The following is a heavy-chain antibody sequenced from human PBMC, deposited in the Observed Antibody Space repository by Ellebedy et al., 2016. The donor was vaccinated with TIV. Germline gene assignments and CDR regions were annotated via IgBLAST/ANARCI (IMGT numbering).Heavy chain of an antibody. CDR2: ISGSSTYI. D-gene: IGHD4-17*01. J-gene: IGHJ2*01. CDR1: GFTFSTYT. V-gene: IGHV3-21*01. CDR3: ARKVPAPTTVPPNWYFDL. Sequence: PGGSLRLSCVGSGFTFSTYTMNWVRQATGKGLEWVSSISGSSTYIYYADSVKGRFAISRYNAKNSLYLQMNSLRAEDTAVYYFARKVPAPTTVPPNWYFDLWGRGTLVTVSS.